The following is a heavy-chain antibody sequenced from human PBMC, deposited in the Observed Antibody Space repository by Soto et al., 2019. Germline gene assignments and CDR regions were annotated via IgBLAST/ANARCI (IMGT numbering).Heavy chain of an antibody. Sequence: SQTLSLTCAISGDSVSSTSAAWNWIRQSPSRGLEWLGRTYYRSKWYNDYAVSVKSRITINPDTSKNQFSLQLNSVTPEDTAVYYCARSHCTNGVCYNMPYYYGMDVWGQGTTVTVSS. J-gene: IGHJ6*02. CDR3: ARSHCTNGVCYNMPYYYGMDV. D-gene: IGHD2-8*01. CDR2: TYYRSKWYN. V-gene: IGHV6-1*01. CDR1: GDSVSSTSAA.